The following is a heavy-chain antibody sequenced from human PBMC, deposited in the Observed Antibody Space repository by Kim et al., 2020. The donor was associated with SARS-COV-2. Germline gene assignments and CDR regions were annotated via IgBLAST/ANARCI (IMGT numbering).Heavy chain of an antibody. V-gene: IGHV3-74*03. CDR3: TKGGCSATSCLDY. J-gene: IGHJ4*02. Sequence: GGSLRLSCAASGFTFSSYWMHWVRQAPGKGLVWVSRINSDGRDIKYADFLKGRFTTTRDNAKNTLYLQMNSLTVEDTAVYYCTKGGCSATSCLDYWGQGT. CDR1: GFTFSSYW. CDR2: INSDGRDI. D-gene: IGHD2-2*01.